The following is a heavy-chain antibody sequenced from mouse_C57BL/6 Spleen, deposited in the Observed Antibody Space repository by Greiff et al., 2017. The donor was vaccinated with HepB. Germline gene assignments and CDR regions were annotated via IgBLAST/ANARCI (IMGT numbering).Heavy chain of an antibody. V-gene: IGHV14-1*01. CDR3: TRYYYGTFWFAY. CDR1: GFNIKDYY. D-gene: IGHD1-1*01. J-gene: IGHJ3*01. Sequence: VQLQQSGAELVRPGASVKLSCTASGFNIKDYYMHWVKQRPEQGLEWIGRIDPEDGDTEYAPKFQGKATMTADTSSNTAYLQLSSLTSEDTAVYYCTRYYYGTFWFAYWGQGTLVTVSA. CDR2: IDPEDGDT.